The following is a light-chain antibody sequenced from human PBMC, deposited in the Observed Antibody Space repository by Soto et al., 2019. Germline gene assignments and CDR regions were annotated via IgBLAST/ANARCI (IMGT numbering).Light chain of an antibody. CDR3: QQYGRSHSIT. J-gene: IGKJ5*01. Sequence: EIVLTQSPGTLSLSPGERATLSCRASQSVSSSYLAWYQQKPGQAPRLLIYGASSRATGIPDRFSGSGSGTDFTLTISRLEPEDFAVYYCQQYGRSHSITFGQGTRLEIK. V-gene: IGKV3-20*01. CDR2: GAS. CDR1: QSVSSSY.